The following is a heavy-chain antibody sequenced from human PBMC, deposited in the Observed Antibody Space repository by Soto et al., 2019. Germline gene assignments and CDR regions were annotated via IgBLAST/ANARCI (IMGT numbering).Heavy chain of an antibody. V-gene: IGHV1-69*01. D-gene: IGHD3-10*01. CDR3: ARETRIIMFRGAIRGGYFDY. CDR1: GGTFSSYA. J-gene: IGHJ4*02. Sequence: QVPLVQSGAEVKKPGSSVKVSCKASGGTFSSYAISWVRQAPGQGLEWMGGIIPIFGTANYAQKFQGRVTITADESRSTAYMALSSLRSEDTAVYYCARETRIIMFRGAIRGGYFDYWGQGTLLTVSS. CDR2: IIPIFGTA.